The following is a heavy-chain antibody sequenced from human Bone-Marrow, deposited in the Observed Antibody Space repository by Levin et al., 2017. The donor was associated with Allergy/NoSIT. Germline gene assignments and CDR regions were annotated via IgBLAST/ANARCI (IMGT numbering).Heavy chain of an antibody. J-gene: IGHJ4*02. CDR3: VRLDRGVLPFDF. V-gene: IGHV3-30*04. Sequence: GGSLRLSCAASGFTFNLYTMHWVRQAPGKGPEWLGLSSFDGSEQHYADSVKGRFTIARDNSKDRLFLQMNNVTRDDTALYYCVRLDRGVLPFDFWGRGTLVTVSS. CDR1: GFTFNLYT. D-gene: IGHD3-16*01. CDR2: SSFDGSEQ.